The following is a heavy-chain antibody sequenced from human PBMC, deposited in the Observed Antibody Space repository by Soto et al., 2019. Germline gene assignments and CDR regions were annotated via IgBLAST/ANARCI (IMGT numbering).Heavy chain of an antibody. D-gene: IGHD2-2*02. Sequence: GSSVKVSCEASGATCSSYAISWGRQSPGQGLEWMGGTIPICGTADYAQKFQGRVTSSADESTSTAYMELSSLRSEDTAVYYCARGMGYCSSTSCYTPAEFYYYYGMDVWGQGTTVTVSS. CDR3: ARGMGYCSSTSCYTPAEFYYYYGMDV. J-gene: IGHJ6*02. CDR2: TIPICGTA. V-gene: IGHV1-69*13. CDR1: GATCSSYA.